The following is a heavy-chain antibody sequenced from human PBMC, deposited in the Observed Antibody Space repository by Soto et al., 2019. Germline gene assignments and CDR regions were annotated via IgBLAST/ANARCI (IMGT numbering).Heavy chain of an antibody. Sequence: QVQLVESGGGVVQPGRSLRLSCAASGFTFTNYAFHWVRQAPGKGLEWVALTTYDGGTKFYADSVKGRFTISRDISTNTVYLQMNSLRPDDTGVYYCARAPGSYDRLSDYWGQGTLVTVSS. CDR3: ARAPGSYDRLSDY. D-gene: IGHD1-26*01. J-gene: IGHJ4*02. V-gene: IGHV3-30-3*01. CDR1: GFTFTNYA. CDR2: TTYDGGTK.